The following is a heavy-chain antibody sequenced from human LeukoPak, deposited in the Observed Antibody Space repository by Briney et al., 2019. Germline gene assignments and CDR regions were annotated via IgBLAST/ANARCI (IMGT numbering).Heavy chain of an antibody. CDR3: AKAQLGGYNYAPLDS. J-gene: IGHJ4*02. D-gene: IGHD5-18*01. CDR2: SGGDGRT. V-gene: IGHV3-23*01. CDR1: GFPFSIYG. Sequence: GGSLRLSCSASGFPFSIYGMNWVRRAPGKGLEWVSVSGGDGRTYYADSVRGRFTISRDDSKNTLYLQMNSLRAEDTAVYYCAKAQLGGYNYAPLDSWGQGTLVTVSS.